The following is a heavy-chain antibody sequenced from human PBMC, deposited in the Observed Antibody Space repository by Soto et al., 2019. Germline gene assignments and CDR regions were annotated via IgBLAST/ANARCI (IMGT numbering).Heavy chain of an antibody. CDR3: ARGRSSSGWYYGGYYYGMDV. V-gene: IGHV1-8*01. J-gene: IGHJ6*02. CDR1: GYTFTSYD. Sequence: QVQLVQSGAEVKKPGASVKVSCKASGYTFTSYDINWVRQATGQGLEWMGWMNPNSGNTGYAQKCQGRVTMIRNTSISTAYMELSSLRSEDTAVYYCARGRSSSGWYYGGYYYGMDVWGQGTTVTVSS. CDR2: MNPNSGNT. D-gene: IGHD6-19*01.